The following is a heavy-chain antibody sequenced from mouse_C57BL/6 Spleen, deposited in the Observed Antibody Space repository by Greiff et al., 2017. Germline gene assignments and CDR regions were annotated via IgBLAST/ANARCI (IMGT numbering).Heavy chain of an antibody. CDR1: GYTFTSYW. D-gene: IGHD2-2*01. J-gene: IGHJ4*01. Sequence: QVQLQQSGAELVKPGASVKLSCKASGYTFTSYWMHWVKQRPGQGLEWIGMIHPNSGSTNYNEKFKSKATLTVDKSSSTAYMQLSSLTSEDSAVYYCHYGYDEGDAMDYWGQGTSVTVSS. V-gene: IGHV1-64*01. CDR3: HYGYDEGDAMDY. CDR2: IHPNSGST.